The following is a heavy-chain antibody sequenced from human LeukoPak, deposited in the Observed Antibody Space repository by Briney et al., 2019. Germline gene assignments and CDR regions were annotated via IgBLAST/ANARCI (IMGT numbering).Heavy chain of an antibody. CDR1: GFTFSSYW. D-gene: IGHD3-10*01. CDR2: INSAGSTT. V-gene: IGHV3-74*01. CDR3: ASSYGSGRFDP. J-gene: IGHJ5*02. Sequence: GGSLRLSCAASGFTFSSYWMHWVRQAPGKGLVWVSLINSAGSTTTYAGSVKGRFTISRDNAKNTLYLQMNSLRAEDTAVYYCASSYGSGRFDPWGQGTLVTVSS.